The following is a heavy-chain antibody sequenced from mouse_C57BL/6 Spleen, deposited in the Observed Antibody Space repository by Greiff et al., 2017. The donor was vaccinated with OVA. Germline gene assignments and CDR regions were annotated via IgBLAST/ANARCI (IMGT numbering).Heavy chain of an antibody. J-gene: IGHJ3*01. D-gene: IGHD2-1*01. CDR2: ISYSGST. CDR1: GYSITSGYD. CDR3: ARGGATIPFAY. V-gene: IGHV3-1*01. Sequence: DVQLQESGPGMVKPSQSLSLTCTVTGYSITSGYDWHWIRHFPGNKLEWMGYISYSGSTNYNPSLKSRISITHDTSKNHFFLKLNSVTTEDTATYYCARGGATIPFAYWGQGTLVTVSA.